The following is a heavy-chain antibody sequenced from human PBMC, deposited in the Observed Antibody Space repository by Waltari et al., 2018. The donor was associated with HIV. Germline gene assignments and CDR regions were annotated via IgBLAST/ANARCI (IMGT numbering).Heavy chain of an antibody. D-gene: IGHD3-3*01. J-gene: IGHJ4*02. V-gene: IGHV7-4-1*02. CDR1: GYTCKNYP. Sequence: QVQLVQSGSELKKPGASVRVSCQDSGYTCKNYPLNWGRQAPGQGLEWMGWINTHTGKPTYAQGFTGRFVFTLDTSVSTAYLQISSLKAEDIAVYYCVRAWGVVSQSGGGFWGQGTLVTVSS. CDR3: VRAWGVVSQSGGGF. CDR2: INTHTGKP.